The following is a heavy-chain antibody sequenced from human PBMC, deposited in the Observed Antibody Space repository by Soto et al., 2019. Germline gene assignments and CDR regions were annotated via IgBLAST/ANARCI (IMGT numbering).Heavy chain of an antibody. Sequence: QVQLQESGPGLVKPSQTLSLTCTVSGGSISSGGYYWSWIRQHPGKGLEWIGYIYYTGSTYYNPSLKSRVAMSVDTSKNQFSLKLSSVTAADTAVFYCARVRYNWNDGDYYYYGMDVWGQGTTVTVSS. D-gene: IGHD1-1*01. CDR1: GGSISSGGYY. V-gene: IGHV4-31*03. J-gene: IGHJ6*02. CDR2: IYYTGST. CDR3: ARVRYNWNDGDYYYYGMDV.